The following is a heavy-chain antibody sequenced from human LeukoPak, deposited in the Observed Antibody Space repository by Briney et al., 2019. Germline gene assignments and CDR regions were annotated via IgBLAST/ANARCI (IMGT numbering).Heavy chain of an antibody. V-gene: IGHV3-23*01. J-gene: IGHJ4*02. CDR1: GFPFYSFA. CDR2: VSHTGSTK. Sequence: GGSLRLSCVASGFPFYSFALDWVRRAPGRGLEWISFVSHTGSTKFYADSVKRLFTVYRDNSKNTVYLQMQSLRVDDWAVYYCAKRKNSPGYSSLDQWGQGTLVTVSS. CDR3: AKRKNSPGYSSLDQ. D-gene: IGHD2-15*01.